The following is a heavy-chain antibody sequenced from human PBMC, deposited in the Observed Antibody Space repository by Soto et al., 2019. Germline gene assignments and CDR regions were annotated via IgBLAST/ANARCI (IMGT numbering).Heavy chain of an antibody. V-gene: IGHV3-21*01. D-gene: IGHD4-17*01. CDR3: ARDRGDYEGPVPYSFAP. CDR2: ISSRSRSI. CDR1: GFTFSSYS. Sequence: EVQLVESGGGLVKPGGSLRLSCAASGFTFSSYSMHWVRQAPGKGLEWVSSISSRSRSIYYPDSQKGRFTISRDNTKNSRCLQMNTLRAEDAAVYYCARDRGDYEGPVPYSFAPWGQGTLVTVSS. J-gene: IGHJ5*02.